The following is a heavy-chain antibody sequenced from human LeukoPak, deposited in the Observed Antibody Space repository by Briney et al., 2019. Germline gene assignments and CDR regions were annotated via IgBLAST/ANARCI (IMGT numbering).Heavy chain of an antibody. CDR1: GFTFSTYG. D-gene: IGHD6-13*01. CDR2: ISNSGGST. Sequence: GGSLRLSCAASGFTFSTYGMSWVRQAPGKGLEWVSAISNSGGSTFYADSVKGRFTISRDNAKNSLYLQMNSLRAEDTALYYCAKDYSSSWYVIDYWGQGTLVTVSS. V-gene: IGHV3-23*01. J-gene: IGHJ4*02. CDR3: AKDYSSSWYVIDY.